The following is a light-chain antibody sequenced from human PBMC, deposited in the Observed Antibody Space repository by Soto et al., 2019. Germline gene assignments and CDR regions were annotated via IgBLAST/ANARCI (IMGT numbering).Light chain of an antibody. CDR3: QHYTTSPFT. CDR1: QSVGSNY. V-gene: IGKV3-20*01. Sequence: EIVLTQSPGTLSLSPGERATLYCRASQSVGSNYLAWYQQKHGQAPRVLIYGASSRATGIPDRFSGSGSGADFTLTISRLEPEDFAVYYCQHYTTSPFTFGPGTKVDIK. CDR2: GAS. J-gene: IGKJ3*01.